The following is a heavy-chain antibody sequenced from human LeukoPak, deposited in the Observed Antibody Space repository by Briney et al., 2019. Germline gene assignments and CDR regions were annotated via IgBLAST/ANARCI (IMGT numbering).Heavy chain of an antibody. CDR2: FDPEDGET. CDR1: GYTLTELS. CDR3: ATAEMATPKYYFDY. V-gene: IGHV1-24*01. D-gene: IGHD5-24*01. Sequence: ASVKVSCKVSGYTLTELSMHWVRQAPGKGLEWMGGFDPEDGETIYAQKFQGRVTMTEDTSTDTAYMELSSLRSEDTAVYYCATAEMATPKYYFDYWGQGTLVTVPS. J-gene: IGHJ4*02.